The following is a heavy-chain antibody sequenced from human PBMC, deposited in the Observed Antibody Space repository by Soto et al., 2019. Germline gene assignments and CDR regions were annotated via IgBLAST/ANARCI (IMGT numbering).Heavy chain of an antibody. V-gene: IGHV1-8*01. CDR2: MNPNSGNT. Sequence: ASVKVSCKASGYTFTSYDINWVRQATGQGLEWMGWMNPNSGNTGYAEKFQGRVTMTRNTSISTAYMELSSLRSEDTAVYYCASSPVTPYYYYYYMDVWGKGTTVTVSS. CDR1: GYTFTSYD. J-gene: IGHJ6*03. CDR3: ASSPVTPYYYYYYMDV.